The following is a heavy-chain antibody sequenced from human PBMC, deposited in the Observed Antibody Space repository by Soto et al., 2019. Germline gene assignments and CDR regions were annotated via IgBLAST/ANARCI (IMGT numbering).Heavy chain of an antibody. J-gene: IGHJ5*02. V-gene: IGHV4-30-2*01. CDR2: IYHSGST. CDR1: GGSISSGGYS. Sequence: QLQLQESGSGLVQPSQTLSLTCAVSGGSISSGGYSWSWTRQPPGKGLEWIGYIYHSGSTHYNPSLNSRVSIPVDRSKNQFSLKPSSVAAGDTAVNYCARTPTPWGQGTLVTVSS. CDR3: ARTPTP.